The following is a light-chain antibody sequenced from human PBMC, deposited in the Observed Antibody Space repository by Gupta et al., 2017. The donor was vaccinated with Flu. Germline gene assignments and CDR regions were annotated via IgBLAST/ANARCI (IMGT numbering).Light chain of an antibody. CDR1: RSNIGSNY. CDR2: RNN. V-gene: IGLV1-47*01. J-gene: IGLJ1*01. CDR3: AAWDDSRIVSCV. Sequence: QSVLTQPPSASGTPGQRVTISCSGRRSNIGSNYVYWYQEIPGTAPRLLIYRNNQRPSGGPDRFSGSKSGTSASRASSGLRAEDEAYYYCAAWDDSRIVSCVFGSGTKVTVL.